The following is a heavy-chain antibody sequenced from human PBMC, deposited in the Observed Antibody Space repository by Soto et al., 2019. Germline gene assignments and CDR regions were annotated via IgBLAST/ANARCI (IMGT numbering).Heavy chain of an antibody. D-gene: IGHD6-19*01. V-gene: IGHV1-18*01. J-gene: IGHJ3*02. CDR2: ISAYNGNT. CDR1: GYTFTSYG. Sequence: ASVKVSCKASGYTFTSYGISWVRQAPGQGLEWMGWISAYNGNTNYAQKLQGRDTMTTDTSTSTAYMELRSLRSDDTAVYYCARDRMAVAGTGVRAFDIWGQGTMVTVSS. CDR3: ARDRMAVAGTGVRAFDI.